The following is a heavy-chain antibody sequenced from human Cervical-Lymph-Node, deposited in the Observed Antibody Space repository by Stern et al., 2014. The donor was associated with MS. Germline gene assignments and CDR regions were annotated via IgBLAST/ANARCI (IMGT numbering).Heavy chain of an antibody. CDR3: ARDQGFQLMNS. V-gene: IGHV4-4*02. CDR2: VYHTGSA. CDR1: GDSISNDNW. J-gene: IGHJ4*02. Sequence: QVQLQESGPGLVRPSGTLSLTCAVSGDSISNDNWWSWVRQPPGKWLQWMGEVYHTGSANCDPSIKSRVTISVDKSKTQFSLRLTSLTAADTAVYYCARDQGFQLMNSWGQGTLVIVSS. D-gene: IGHD2-2*01.